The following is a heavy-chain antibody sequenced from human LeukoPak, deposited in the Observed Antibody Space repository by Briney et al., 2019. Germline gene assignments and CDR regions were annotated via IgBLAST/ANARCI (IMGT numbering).Heavy chain of an antibody. Sequence: SETLSLTCTVSGGSISSHYWSRIRQPPGKGLEWTGYIYYSGSTNYNPSLKSRVTISVDTSKNQFSLKLSSVTAADTAVYYCARDSMATIFDYWGQGTLVTVSS. D-gene: IGHD5-24*01. CDR2: IYYSGST. V-gene: IGHV4-59*11. CDR3: ARDSMATIFDY. CDR1: GGSISSHY. J-gene: IGHJ4*02.